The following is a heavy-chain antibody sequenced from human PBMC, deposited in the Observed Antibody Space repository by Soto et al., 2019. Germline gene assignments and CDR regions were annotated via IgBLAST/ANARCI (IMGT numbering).Heavy chain of an antibody. Sequence: QVQLVESGGGVVQPGGSLRLSCAASGFSFSTYTLHWVRQAPGKGLEWVAVISYDGNYEYYADSVKGRFTISRDNSKNTMFLQTNSLRADDTAIYYCVRTSVAATWGYDFDYWGQGALVTVSS. CDR3: VRTSVAATWGYDFDY. J-gene: IGHJ4*02. D-gene: IGHD6-19*01. V-gene: IGHV3-30-3*01. CDR1: GFSFSTYT. CDR2: ISYDGNYE.